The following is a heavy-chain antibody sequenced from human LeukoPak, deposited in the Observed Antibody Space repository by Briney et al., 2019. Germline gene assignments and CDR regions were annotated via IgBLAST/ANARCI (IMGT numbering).Heavy chain of an antibody. CDR2: ISSSSSYI. J-gene: IGHJ4*02. Sequence: GGSLRLSCAASGFTFSSYSMNWVRQAPGKGLEWVSSISSSSSYIYYADSVKGRFTISRDNAKSSLYLQMNSLRAEDTAVYYCAEADGSSGSYQNWGQGTLVTVSS. CDR1: GFTFSSYS. D-gene: IGHD1-26*01. V-gene: IGHV3-21*01. CDR3: AEADGSSGSYQN.